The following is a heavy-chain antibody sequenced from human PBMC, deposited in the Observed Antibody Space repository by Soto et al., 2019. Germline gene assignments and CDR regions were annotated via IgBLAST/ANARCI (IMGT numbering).Heavy chain of an antibody. CDR2: INPNSGGT. J-gene: IGHJ1*01. CDR3: ARVKDIVVVVAAPGEYFQH. CDR1: GYTFTGYY. D-gene: IGHD2-15*01. Sequence: ASVKVSCKASGYTFTGYYMHWVRQAPGQGLEWMGWINPNSGGTNYAQKFQGRVTMTRDTSISTAYMELSRLRSDDTAVYYCARVKDIVVVVAAPGEYFQHWGQGNLVTVSS. V-gene: IGHV1-2*02.